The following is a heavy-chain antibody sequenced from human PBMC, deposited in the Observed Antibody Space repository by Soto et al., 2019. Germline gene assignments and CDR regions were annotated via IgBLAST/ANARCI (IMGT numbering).Heavy chain of an antibody. CDR1: GGSISSSSYY. J-gene: IGHJ4*02. CDR2: IYYSGST. CDR3: ARRSYYDSSGYFF. V-gene: IGHV4-39*01. Sequence: QLQLQESGPGLVKPSETLSLTCTVSGGSISSSSYYWGWIRQPPGKGLEWIGSIYYSGSTYYNPSLKSRVTISVDTSKNQFSLKLSSVAAADTAVYYCARRSYYDSSGYFFWGQGTLVTVSS. D-gene: IGHD3-22*01.